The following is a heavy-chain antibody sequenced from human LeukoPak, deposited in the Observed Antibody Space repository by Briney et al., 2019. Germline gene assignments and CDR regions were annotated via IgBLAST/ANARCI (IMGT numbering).Heavy chain of an antibody. Sequence: SETLPLTCAVYGGSFSGYYWSWIRQPPGKGLEWIGEINHSGSTNCNPSLKSRVTISVDTSKNQFSLKVTSVTAADTAVYYCARWTHYGLGSLDYWGQGTLVTVSS. D-gene: IGHD3-10*01. V-gene: IGHV4-34*01. J-gene: IGHJ4*02. CDR1: GGSFSGYY. CDR3: ARWTHYGLGSLDY. CDR2: INHSGST.